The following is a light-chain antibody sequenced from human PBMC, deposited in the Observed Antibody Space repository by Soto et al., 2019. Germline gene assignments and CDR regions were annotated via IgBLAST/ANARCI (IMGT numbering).Light chain of an antibody. CDR3: QNYSSVRV. CDR2: AAS. V-gene: IGKV1-27*01. CDR1: QGIRNF. J-gene: IGKJ3*01. Sequence: IQMTQSPTSLSAYVGDRVTITCRARQGIRNFVAWYQQKPGKAPKLLIYAASTLQSGVPSRFSGSGSGRHFRLNINKLQSEDVASYSCQNYSSVRVVGPGTKVAIK.